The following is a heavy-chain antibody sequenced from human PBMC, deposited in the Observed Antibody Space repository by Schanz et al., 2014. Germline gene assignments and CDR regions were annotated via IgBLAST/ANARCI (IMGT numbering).Heavy chain of an antibody. J-gene: IGHJ4*02. CDR3: ARGRTFDY. Sequence: QVQLIQSGAEVKKPGASVKVSCTASGYTFTSYDINWVRQAPGQGLEWLGWMNPNSGNPGFAQKFRGRVTMLRNTSMSTAYIELHILTSEGTAVYYCARGRTFDYWGQGTLVTVSS. CDR1: GYTFTSYD. V-gene: IGHV1-8*01. CDR2: MNPNSGNP.